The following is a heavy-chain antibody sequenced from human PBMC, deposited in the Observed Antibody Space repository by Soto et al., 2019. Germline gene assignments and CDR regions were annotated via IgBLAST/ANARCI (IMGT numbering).Heavy chain of an antibody. CDR1: GGSIISGGYC. D-gene: IGHD3-22*01. CDR3: ARVRHGYYDSSGYYYVGSYWYFDL. J-gene: IGHJ2*01. Sequence: SETLSLTCTVSGGSIISGGYCFVWIRQHPWSGLELIGYIYYSGSTYYNPSLKSRVTISVDTSKNQFSLKLSSVTAADTAVYYCARVRHGYYDSSGYYYVGSYWYFDLWGRGTLVTVSS. CDR2: IYYSGST. V-gene: IGHV4-31*03.